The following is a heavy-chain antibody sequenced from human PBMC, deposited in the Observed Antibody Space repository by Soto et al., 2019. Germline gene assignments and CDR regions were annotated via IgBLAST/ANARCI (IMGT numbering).Heavy chain of an antibody. Sequence: EMQLVESGGGFVRPGESLRLSCAASGFTFSKAWISWVRQAPGKGLEWVGRIRSKTNGEATDYAAPVKGRFIISRDDSKDMLYLQMSSLKTEDTAVYYCTPLYRLDPWGQGTLVTVSS. CDR2: IRSKTNGEAT. CDR3: TPLYRLDP. D-gene: IGHD2-2*01. J-gene: IGHJ5*02. V-gene: IGHV3-15*07. CDR1: GFTFSKAW.